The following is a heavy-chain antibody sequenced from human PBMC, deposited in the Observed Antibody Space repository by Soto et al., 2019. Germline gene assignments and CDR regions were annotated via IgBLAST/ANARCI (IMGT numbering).Heavy chain of an antibody. D-gene: IGHD2-8*02. CDR2: INADNGNT. Sequence: QVPLVQSGSEVKKPGASMKMSCETSGYTFTAYPIHWVRQAPGQGLEWMGWINADNGNTKYSQKFQGRVTITRDTSARTVYLDLSSLRSEDTAVYYCATVLRAPGVFPTGGVPLDVWGKGTTVIVSS. CDR1: GYTFTAYP. CDR3: ATVLRAPGVFPTGGVPLDV. J-gene: IGHJ6*04. V-gene: IGHV1-3*01.